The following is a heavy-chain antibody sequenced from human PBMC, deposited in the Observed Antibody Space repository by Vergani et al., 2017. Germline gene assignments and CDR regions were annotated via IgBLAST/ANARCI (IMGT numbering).Heavy chain of an antibody. J-gene: IGHJ4*02. CDR2: IRYDGSNQ. D-gene: IGHD5-18*01. V-gene: IGHV3-30*02. CDR1: GCTFSSYA. CDR3: ASPDESYGYGGGGY. Sequence: QVQLVESGGGVVQPGGSLRLSCAASGCTFSSYAMHWVRQAPGKGLEWVAFIRYDGSNQYYADSVKGRFTISRDNSKNTLYLQMNSLRSEDTAVYYCASPDESYGYGGGGYWGQGTLVTVSS.